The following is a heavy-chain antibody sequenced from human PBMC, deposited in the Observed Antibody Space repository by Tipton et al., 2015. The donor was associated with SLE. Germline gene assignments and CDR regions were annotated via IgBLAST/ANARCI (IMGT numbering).Heavy chain of an antibody. Sequence: SLRLSCVSSGFTFSDYPFHWVRQIPGKGLEFVSAISGNGGVTYYPGSMRDRFSVSRDNSKNTLYLRLDNLKADDLAVYYCARTTRDSYGRGYLDLWGQGTLVTVSS. J-gene: IGHJ4*02. V-gene: IGHV3-64*02. CDR2: ISGNGGVT. D-gene: IGHD2-21*02. CDR3: ARTTRDSYGRGYLDL. CDR1: GFTFSDYP.